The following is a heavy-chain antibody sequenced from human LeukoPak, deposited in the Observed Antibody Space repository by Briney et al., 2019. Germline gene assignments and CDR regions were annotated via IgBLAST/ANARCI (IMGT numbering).Heavy chain of an antibody. J-gene: IGHJ4*02. CDR1: GGSFSGYY. V-gene: IGHV4-34*01. Sequence: NASETLSLTCAGYGGSFSGYYWSWIRQPPGKGLEWIGEINHSGSTNYNPSLKSRVTISVDTSKNQFSLKLSSVTAADTAVYYCASYYDSSGLDYWGQGTLVTVSS. CDR2: INHSGST. CDR3: ASYYDSSGLDY. D-gene: IGHD3-22*01.